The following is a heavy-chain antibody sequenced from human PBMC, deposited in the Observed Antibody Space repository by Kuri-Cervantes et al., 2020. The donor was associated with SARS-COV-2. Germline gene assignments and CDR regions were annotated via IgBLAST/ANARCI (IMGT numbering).Heavy chain of an antibody. D-gene: IGHD2-2*02. CDR3: ARDAVVPASIGDALDV. CDR2: ISFDGINK. J-gene: IGHJ3*01. CDR1: GFTFSSYA. V-gene: IGHV3-30*03. Sequence: GESLKISCAASGFTFSSYAMTWVRQAPGKGLEWVAVISFDGINKYYADSVKGRFTISRDNSKNTLSLQMNTLTAEDTAVYYCARDAVVPASIGDALDVWGRGTMVTVSS.